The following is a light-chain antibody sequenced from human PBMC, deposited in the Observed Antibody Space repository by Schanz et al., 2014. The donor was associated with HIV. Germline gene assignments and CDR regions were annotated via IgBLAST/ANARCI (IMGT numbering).Light chain of an antibody. J-gene: IGKJ4*01. Sequence: EIVMTQSPATLSLSPGGRATLSCGASQRLSSSYLAWYQQKRDQPPRLVIYATSTRAAGIPDRFSGTGSGTDFTLTISRLEPEDFAVYYCQHYGDSRGTFGGGTEVDIK. CDR3: QHYGDSRGT. CDR1: QRLSSSY. V-gene: IGKV3-20*01. CDR2: ATS.